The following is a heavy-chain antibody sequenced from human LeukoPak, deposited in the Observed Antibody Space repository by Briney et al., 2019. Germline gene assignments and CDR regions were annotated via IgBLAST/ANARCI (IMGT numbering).Heavy chain of an antibody. CDR2: IIPILGIA. CDR3: ARDYPSSPEFDY. Sequence: SVKVSCKASGGTFSSYAISWVRQAPGQGLEWMGRIIPILGIANYAQKCQGRVTITADKSTSTAYMELSGLRSEDTAVYYCARDYPSSPEFDYWGQGTLVTVSS. CDR1: GGTFSSYA. D-gene: IGHD2-2*01. V-gene: IGHV1-69*04. J-gene: IGHJ4*02.